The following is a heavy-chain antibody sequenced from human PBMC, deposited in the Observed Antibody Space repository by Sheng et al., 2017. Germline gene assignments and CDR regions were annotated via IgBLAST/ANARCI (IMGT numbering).Heavy chain of an antibody. CDR3: ARDLRGMSNHFDN. CDR1: GDTFRSYV. J-gene: IGHJ4*02. CDR2: IVVTLQKT. V-gene: IGHV1-69*11. D-gene: IGHD6-13*01. Sequence: PGASVKVSCKASGDTFRSYVIAWVRQAPGQRLEWMGRIVVTLQKTHYAEKFQGRVAISADEGTNTAYMELISLTSDDTAVYYCARDLRGMSNHFDNWGQGTLVTVSS.